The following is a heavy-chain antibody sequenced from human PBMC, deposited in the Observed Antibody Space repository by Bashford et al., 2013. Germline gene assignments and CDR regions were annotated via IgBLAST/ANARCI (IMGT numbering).Heavy chain of an antibody. Sequence: SETLSLTCNVSGDSISRIPYYWGWVRQPPGKGLEWIGYIYYNGNTNYNPSLKSRVTISIDTSRKQFSLDLTSMTAADTAVYYCAREASSGLFDSWGPGTLVTVSS. V-gene: IGHV4-61*01. CDR1: GDSISRIPYY. D-gene: IGHD6-19*01. CDR3: AREASSGLFDS. CDR2: IYYNGNT. J-gene: IGHJ4*02.